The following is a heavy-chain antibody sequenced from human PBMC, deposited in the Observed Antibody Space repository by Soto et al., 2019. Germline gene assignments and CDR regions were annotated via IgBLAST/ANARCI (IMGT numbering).Heavy chain of an antibody. CDR2: IYYSGST. D-gene: IGHD2-15*01. Sequence: SETLSLTCTVSGGSISSYYWSWIRQPPGKGLEWIGYIYYSGSTNYNPSLKSRVTISVDTSKNQFSLKLSSVTAADTAVYYCARVAPRGCSGGSCGFDYWGQGTLVTVSS. CDR3: ARVAPRGCSGGSCGFDY. J-gene: IGHJ4*02. CDR1: GGSISSYY. V-gene: IGHV4-59*01.